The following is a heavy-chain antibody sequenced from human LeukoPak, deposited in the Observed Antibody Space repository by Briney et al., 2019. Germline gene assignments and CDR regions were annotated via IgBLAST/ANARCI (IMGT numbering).Heavy chain of an antibody. D-gene: IGHD3-22*01. Sequence: GGSLRLSCAASGFTFSSYSMNWVRQAPGKGLEWVSSISSSSSYIYYADSVKGRFTISRDNAKNSLYLQMNSLRAEDTAVYYCARDPPRTCYYDSSGDTGNYWGQGTLVTVSS. V-gene: IGHV3-21*01. CDR3: ARDPPRTCYYDSSGDTGNY. J-gene: IGHJ4*02. CDR2: ISSSSSYI. CDR1: GFTFSSYS.